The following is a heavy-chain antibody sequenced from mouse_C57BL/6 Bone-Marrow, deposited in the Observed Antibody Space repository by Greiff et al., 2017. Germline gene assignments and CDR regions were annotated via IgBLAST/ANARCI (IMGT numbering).Heavy chain of an antibody. CDR1: GYTFTSYW. CDR3: ARWGYPWFAY. V-gene: IGHV1-50*01. Sequence: QVQLQQPGAELVKPGASVKLSCKASGYTFTSYWMQWVKQRPGQGLEWIGEIDPSDSYTNCNQKFKGKATLTVDTSSSTAYMQLSSLTSEDSAVYYCARWGYPWFAYWGQGTLVTVSA. J-gene: IGHJ3*01. CDR2: IDPSDSYT.